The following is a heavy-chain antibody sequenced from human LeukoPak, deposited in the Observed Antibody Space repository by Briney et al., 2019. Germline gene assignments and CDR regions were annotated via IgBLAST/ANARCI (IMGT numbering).Heavy chain of an antibody. D-gene: IGHD2-2*01. CDR3: ARVPYCSSTSCYSYYDGMDV. V-gene: IGHV4-59*12. J-gene: IGHJ6*02. CDR2: VYFIGST. Sequence: SPCLSLTCPLSGGSIGSSYGSWIRQPPGMGLGWIGFVYFIGSTNYNPSLKSRVTISVATSKNQVYLKLSSVTAADTAVYYCARVPYCSSTSCYSYYDGMDVWGQGTTVTASS. CDR1: GGSIGSSY.